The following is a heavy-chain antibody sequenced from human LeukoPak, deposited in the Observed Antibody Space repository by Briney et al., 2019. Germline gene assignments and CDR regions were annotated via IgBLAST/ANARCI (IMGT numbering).Heavy chain of an antibody. CDR2: ISSRGSTI. V-gene: IGHV3-48*03. D-gene: IGHD6-19*01. J-gene: IGHJ3*02. CDR1: GFTFSSYE. Sequence: PGGSLRLSCAASGFTFSSYEMNWVRQAPGKGLEWVSYISSRGSTIYYADSVKGRFTISRDNAKNSLYLQMNSLRAEDTAVYYCARDYSSGWDAFDIWGQGTMVTVSS. CDR3: ARDYSSGWDAFDI.